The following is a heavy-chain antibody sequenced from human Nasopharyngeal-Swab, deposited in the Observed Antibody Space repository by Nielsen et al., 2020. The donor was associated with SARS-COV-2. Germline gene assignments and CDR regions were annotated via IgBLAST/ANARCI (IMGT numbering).Heavy chain of an antibody. CDR3: AKLGYFDL. J-gene: IGHJ2*01. V-gene: IGHV3-9*01. Sequence: GGSLRLSCAASGFTFDDYAMHWDRQAPGKGLEWVSGISWNSGSIAYADSVKGRFTISRDNAKNSLYLQMNSLRAEDTALYYCAKLGYFDLWGRGTLVTVSS. CDR1: GFTFDDYA. CDR2: ISWNSGSI.